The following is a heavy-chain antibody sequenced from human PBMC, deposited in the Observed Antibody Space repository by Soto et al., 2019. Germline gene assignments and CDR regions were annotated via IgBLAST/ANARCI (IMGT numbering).Heavy chain of an antibody. CDR2: IYPGDSDT. CDR1: GYSFTSYW. Sequence: GESLKISCKGSGYSFTSYWIGWVRQMPGKGLEWMGIIYPGDSDTRYSPSFQGQVTISADKSISTAYLQWSSLKASDTAMYYCARTSGYDFSYYYYGMDVWGQGTTVTVSS. J-gene: IGHJ6*02. V-gene: IGHV5-51*01. CDR3: ARTSGYDFSYYYYGMDV. D-gene: IGHD5-12*01.